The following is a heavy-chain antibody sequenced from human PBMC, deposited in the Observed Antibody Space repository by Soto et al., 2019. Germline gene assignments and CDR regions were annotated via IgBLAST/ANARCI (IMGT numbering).Heavy chain of an antibody. CDR2: IYYSGST. D-gene: IGHD2-15*01. V-gene: IGHV4-31*03. CDR3: ARGSVVAATLFDY. J-gene: IGHJ4*02. CDR1: GGSISSGGYY. Sequence: LSLTCTVSGGSISSGGYYWSWIRQHPGKGLEWIGYIYYSGSTYYNPSLKSRVTISVDTSKNQFSLKLSSVTAADTAVYYCARGSVVAATLFDYWGQGTLVTVSS.